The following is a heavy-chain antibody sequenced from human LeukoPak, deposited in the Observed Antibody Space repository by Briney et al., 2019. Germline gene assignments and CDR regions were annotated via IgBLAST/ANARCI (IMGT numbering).Heavy chain of an antibody. D-gene: IGHD5-24*01. CDR3: ARDRYGDGFAHFDY. CDR2: ITPSDGA. Sequence: ASVKVSCKSSGYTFTAYAMHWVRQAPGRGLEWMGWITPSDGANYAQKFQGRVTMTRDTPMSTAYMDLNRLTSDDTAVYFCARDRYGDGFAHFDYWGQGTLVTVSS. CDR1: GYTFTAYA. V-gene: IGHV1-2*02. J-gene: IGHJ4*02.